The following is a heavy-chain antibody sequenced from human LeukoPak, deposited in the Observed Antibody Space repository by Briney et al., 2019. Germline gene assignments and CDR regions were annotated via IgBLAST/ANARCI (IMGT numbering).Heavy chain of an antibody. CDR2: IKQDGSEK. Sequence: GGSLRLSCAASGFTFSSYWMGWVRQAPGKGLEWVANIKQDGSEKYYVDSVKGRFTISRDNAKNSLYLQMNSLRAEDTAVYYCARGVVVPAAMIYYFDYWGQGTLVTVSS. CDR1: GFTFSSYW. V-gene: IGHV3-7*01. CDR3: ARGVVVPAAMIYYFDY. D-gene: IGHD2-2*01. J-gene: IGHJ4*02.